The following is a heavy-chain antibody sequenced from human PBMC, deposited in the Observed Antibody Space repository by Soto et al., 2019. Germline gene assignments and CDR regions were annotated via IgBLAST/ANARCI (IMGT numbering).Heavy chain of an antibody. CDR2: IIPIFGTA. CDR1: GGTFSSYA. CDR3: AVEYYDSIGYLWGIDY. D-gene: IGHD3-22*01. V-gene: IGHV1-69*01. J-gene: IGHJ4*02. Sequence: QVQLVQSGAEVKKPGSSVKVSCKASGGTFSSYAISWVRQAPGQGLEWMGGIIPIFGTANYAQKFQGRVTITADESTSTAYMELSSLRSDDTAVYYCAVEYYDSIGYLWGIDYWGQGTLVTVSS.